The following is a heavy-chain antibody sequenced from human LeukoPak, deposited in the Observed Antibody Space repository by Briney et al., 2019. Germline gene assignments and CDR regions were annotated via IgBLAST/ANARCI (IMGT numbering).Heavy chain of an antibody. CDR2: VYYTGST. CDR1: GVSISVSNFC. V-gene: IGHV4-39*01. CDR3: ARLSGGKPAL. Sequence: KPSETLSLTCTVSGVSISVSNFCWGWLRQPPGKGLEWIGTVYYTGSTYYSPSLKSRVTISVDTSKNQFSLKVNSVTAADTAVYFCARLSGGKPALWGQETRVSVS. D-gene: IGHD6-25*01. J-gene: IGHJ4*02.